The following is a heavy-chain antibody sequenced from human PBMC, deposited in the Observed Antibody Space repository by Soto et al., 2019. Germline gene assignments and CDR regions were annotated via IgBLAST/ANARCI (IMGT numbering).Heavy chain of an antibody. D-gene: IGHD6-13*01. V-gene: IGHV3-23*01. CDR1: GFTFSSYA. CDR3: ANPYSSSWYPAEYFQH. Sequence: GESLKISCAASGFTFSSYAMSWVRPAPGKGLEWVSAFSGSGGSPYYAGSVKGRFTISRDNSKNTLYLQMNSLRVEDTAVYYCANPYSSSWYPAEYFQHWGQGTLVTVSS. CDR2: FSGSGGSP. J-gene: IGHJ1*01.